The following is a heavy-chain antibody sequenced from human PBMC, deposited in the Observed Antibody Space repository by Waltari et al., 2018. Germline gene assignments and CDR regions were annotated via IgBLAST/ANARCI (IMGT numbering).Heavy chain of an antibody. CDR1: GLVPSDYA. CDR3: IRPFEMGID. Sequence: EVQLVESGGAFVQHGGSLKLSCAASGLVPSDYAIHWVRQASGKGLEWVGRIRSRFKDDETAYAESAQGRFTISRDDSKNTAYLEMNSLKTDDTAVYYCIRPFEMGIDWGQGTQVTVSS. CDR2: IRSRFKDDET. V-gene: IGHV3-73*01. J-gene: IGHJ4*02. D-gene: IGHD7-27*01.